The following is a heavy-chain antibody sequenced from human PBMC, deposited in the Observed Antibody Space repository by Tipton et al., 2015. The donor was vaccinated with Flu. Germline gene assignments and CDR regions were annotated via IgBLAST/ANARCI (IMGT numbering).Heavy chain of an antibody. CDR2: IYISGRT. D-gene: IGHD7-27*01. CDR3: ARDYGDLNWFDF. CDR1: GGSITSSTHY. Sequence: TLSLTCTVSGGSITSSTHYWSWIRQPAGKGLEWIGRIYISGRTNYNPSLKSRVTISVDRSKNQFSLKLNSVTAADTAVYYCARDYGDLNWFDFWGQGTLVTVSS. J-gene: IGHJ5*01. V-gene: IGHV4-61*02.